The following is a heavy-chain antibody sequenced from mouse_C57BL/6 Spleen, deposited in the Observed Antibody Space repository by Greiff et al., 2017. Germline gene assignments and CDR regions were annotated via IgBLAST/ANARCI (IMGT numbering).Heavy chain of an antibody. CDR2: ISSGSSTI. D-gene: IGHD1-1*01. V-gene: IGHV5-17*01. CDR3: ARSYYYGSYFDC. CDR1: GFTFSDYG. J-gene: IGHJ2*01. Sequence: EVKLMESGGGLVKPGGSLKLSCAASGFTFSDYGMHWVRQAPEKGLEWVAYISSGSSTIYYADTVKGRFTISRDNAKNTLFLQMTSLRSEDTAMYYCARSYYYGSYFDCWGQGATLTVST.